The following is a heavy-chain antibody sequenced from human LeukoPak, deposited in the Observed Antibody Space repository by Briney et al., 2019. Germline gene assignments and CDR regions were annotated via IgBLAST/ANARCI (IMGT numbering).Heavy chain of an antibody. V-gene: IGHV3-30*04. J-gene: IGHJ4*02. CDR3: ARVQGGGYRTADY. CDR1: GFTFSSYV. D-gene: IGHD6-19*01. Sequence: GGSLRLSCAASGFTFSSYVMHWVRQAPGKGLEWVAIISYDGSNEYYADSVKGRFTISRDNSKNTLFLQMNSLRAEDTAMYYCARVQGGGYRTADYWGQGTLVTVSS. CDR2: ISYDGSNE.